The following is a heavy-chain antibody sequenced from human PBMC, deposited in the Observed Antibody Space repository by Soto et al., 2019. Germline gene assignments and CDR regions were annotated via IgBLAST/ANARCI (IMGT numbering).Heavy chain of an antibody. J-gene: IGHJ6*02. V-gene: IGHV3-21*01. Sequence: PGGSLRLSCAASGFTFSSYSMNWVRQAPGKGLEWVSSISSSSSYIYYADSVKGRFTISRDNAKNSLYLQMNSLRAEDTAVYYWARERYSSSWGPGYYYGMDGWDQGTTVTVSS. CDR3: ARERYSSSWGPGYYYGMDG. CDR1: GFTFSSYS. D-gene: IGHD6-13*01. CDR2: ISSSSSYI.